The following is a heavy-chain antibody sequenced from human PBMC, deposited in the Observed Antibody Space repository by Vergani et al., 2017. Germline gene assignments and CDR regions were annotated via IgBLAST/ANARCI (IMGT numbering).Heavy chain of an antibody. CDR2: IHNSGIT. CDR3: ARGSCLGGSCYKPLFDY. D-gene: IGHD2-15*01. Sequence: QVQLQESGPGLVKPSQTLSLTCTVSGGSINSHNYYWSWIRQPAGKGLEWIGRIHNSGITNYKPSLKSRVTMSEDTSKIQFSLILTSVPSANTAVYFCARGSCLGGSCYKPLFDYLGQGILVTVSS. V-gene: IGHV4-61*02. CDR1: GGSINSHNYY. J-gene: IGHJ4*02.